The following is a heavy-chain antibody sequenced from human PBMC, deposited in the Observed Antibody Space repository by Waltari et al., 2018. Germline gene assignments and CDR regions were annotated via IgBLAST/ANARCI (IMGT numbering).Heavy chain of an antibody. CDR1: GSTFSVVT. CDR2: IRSKANNYAT. CDR3: TNFMSG. J-gene: IGHJ6*02. D-gene: IGHD3-10*01. Sequence: EVHLVESGGGWFRRGGSLNVARAASGSTFSVVTMYWVRQASGKGLEWVGHIRSKANNYATGNAASVKGRFTVSRDDSKNTAYLQMNSLRTEDTAIYYCTNFMSGWGQGTTVTVSS. V-gene: IGHV3-73*01.